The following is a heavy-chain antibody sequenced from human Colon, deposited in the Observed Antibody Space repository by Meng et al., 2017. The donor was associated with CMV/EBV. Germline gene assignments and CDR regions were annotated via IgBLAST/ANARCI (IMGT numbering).Heavy chain of an antibody. CDR2: IYYSGST. CDR3: ARHHQTASRKYYFDY. J-gene: IGHJ4*02. CDR1: GGSISSSSYY. D-gene: IGHD2-2*01. Sequence: SETLSLTCTVSGGSISSSSYYWGWIRQPPGKGREWIGSIYYSGSTYYNPSLKSRVTISVDTSKNQFSLKLSSVTAADTAVYYCARHHQTASRKYYFDYWGQGTLVTVSS. V-gene: IGHV4-39*01.